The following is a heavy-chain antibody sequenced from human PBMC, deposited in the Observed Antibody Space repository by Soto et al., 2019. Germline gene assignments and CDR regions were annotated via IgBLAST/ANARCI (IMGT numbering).Heavy chain of an antibody. CDR2: ISNGGVTI. CDR3: ARDYLWCGYWMDV. Sequence: PGGSLRLSCAASVFTFRSYSMNCVRQAPGKGLECVSHISNGGVTIYYTNSVKGRFTVSRDYAKNSLYLQMNSLRDEDTAVYYFARDYLWCGYWMDVWAQGTTVTVSS. D-gene: IGHD2-8*01. J-gene: IGHJ6*02. CDR1: VFTFRSYS. V-gene: IGHV3-48*02.